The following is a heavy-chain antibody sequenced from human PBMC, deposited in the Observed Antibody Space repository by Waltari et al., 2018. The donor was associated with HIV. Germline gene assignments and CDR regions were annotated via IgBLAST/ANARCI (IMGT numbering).Heavy chain of an antibody. CDR1: GYTFATYQ. V-gene: IGHV1-46*03. D-gene: IGHD6-19*01. J-gene: IGHJ3*01. CDR3: TRSSDWYNGFDV. Sequence: QVHLVQSGAEVKKPGAAMRVSCKASGYTFATYQLHWVRQAPGQGFEWMGIINPSGFTTNYAKKFQGRFTMTSDTPTSTVYMELSSLTSEDTAVYYCTRSSDWYNGFDVWGQGTMVTVSS. CDR2: INPSGFTT.